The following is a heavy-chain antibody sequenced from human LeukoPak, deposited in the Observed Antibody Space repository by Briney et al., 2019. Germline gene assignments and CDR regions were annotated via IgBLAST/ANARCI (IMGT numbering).Heavy chain of an antibody. CDR1: GFTSSNAW. Sequence: GGSLRLSCAASGFTSSNAWMSWVRQAPGKGLEWVSHISRSGNTIYYGDSVKGRFTISRDNAKNSLYLQMNSLRAEDTAVYYCARSFYLFGRGTLVTVSS. CDR3: ARSFYL. CDR2: ISRSGNTI. J-gene: IGHJ2*01. V-gene: IGHV3-11*04.